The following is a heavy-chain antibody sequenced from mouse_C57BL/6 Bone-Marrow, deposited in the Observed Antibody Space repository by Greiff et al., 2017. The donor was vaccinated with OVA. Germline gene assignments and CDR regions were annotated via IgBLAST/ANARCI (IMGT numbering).Heavy chain of an antibody. Sequence: EVQVVESGGGLVQPGGSLKLSCAASGFTFSDYYMYWVRQTPEKRLEWVAYISNGGGSTYYPDTVKGRFTISRDNAKNTLYLQMSRLKSEDTAMYYCARLVDYYAMDYWGQGTSVTVSS. CDR1: GFTFSDYY. D-gene: IGHD1-1*01. J-gene: IGHJ4*01. CDR3: ARLVDYYAMDY. CDR2: ISNGGGST. V-gene: IGHV5-12*01.